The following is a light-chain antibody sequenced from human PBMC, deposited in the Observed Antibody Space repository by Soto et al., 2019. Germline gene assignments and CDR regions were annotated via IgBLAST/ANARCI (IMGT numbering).Light chain of an antibody. Sequence: QSVLTQPPSASGTPGQRVTISWSGSTSNIGSHSVNWYQHLPGTAPKLLINTNNQRPSGVPDRFSGYKSGTSASLVISGLQSEDEPDYYCATWDDSLKGVFGTGTKVTVL. CDR3: ATWDDSLKGV. CDR2: TNN. J-gene: IGLJ1*01. CDR1: TSNIGSHS. V-gene: IGLV1-44*01.